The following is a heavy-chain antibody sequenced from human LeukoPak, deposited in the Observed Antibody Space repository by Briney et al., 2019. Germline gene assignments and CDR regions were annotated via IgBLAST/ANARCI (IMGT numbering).Heavy chain of an antibody. V-gene: IGHV1-2*02. CDR1: GYTFTGYY. CDR3: ARRLQIVWYGLDV. Sequence: ASVKVSCKASGYTFTGYYIHWARQAPGQGLEWMGWVNPNSGGTMYEEKFQGRVNMTRDTSISTAYMELTGLRSDDTAVYYCARRLQIVWYGLDVWGQGTSVTVSS. CDR2: VNPNSGGT. D-gene: IGHD2-21*01. J-gene: IGHJ6*02.